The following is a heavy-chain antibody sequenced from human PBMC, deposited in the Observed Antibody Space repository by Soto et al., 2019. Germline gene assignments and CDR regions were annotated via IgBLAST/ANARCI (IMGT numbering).Heavy chain of an antibody. J-gene: IGHJ4*02. Sequence: GSLRLSCAASGFTFTRYSMNWVRQAPGKGLEWVSSISSTTNYIYYGDSMKGRFTISRDNAKNSLYLEMNSLRAEDTAVYYCARESEDLTSNFDYWGQGTLVTVS. CDR1: GFTFTRYS. CDR3: ARESEDLTSNFDY. CDR2: ISSTTNYI. V-gene: IGHV3-21*06.